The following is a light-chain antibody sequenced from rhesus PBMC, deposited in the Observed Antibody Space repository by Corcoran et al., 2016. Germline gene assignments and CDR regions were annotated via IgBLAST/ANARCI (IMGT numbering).Light chain of an antibody. V-gene: IGLV2-32*02. CDR2: EVT. CDR1: SSDIGNYKF. CDR3: SSYAGNNILL. Sequence: QAAPTQPRSVSGSLGQSVTISCTGSSSDIGNYKFVSWYQQHPGTAPKLIIYEVTKWPSGVSDRFSGSKSGNTASLTISGLQAEDEADYYCSSYAGNNILLFGGGTRLTVL. J-gene: IGLJ3*01.